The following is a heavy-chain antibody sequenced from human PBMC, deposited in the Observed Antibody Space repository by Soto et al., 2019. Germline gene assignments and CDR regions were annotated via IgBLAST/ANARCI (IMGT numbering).Heavy chain of an antibody. D-gene: IGHD3-10*01. CDR1: GYMFNTYG. Sequence: QVQLLQSGAEVKKPGASVTVSCKASGYMFNTYGITWVRQAPGQGLEWMGWISVYNGNIDYAQKFEGRVTMPTDTSTSTAYMELKSLTSDDTAVYYCARTYGSGDYFLPFEYWGQGTPVSVSS. CDR3: ARTYGSGDYFLPFEY. CDR2: ISVYNGNI. J-gene: IGHJ4*02. V-gene: IGHV1-18*01.